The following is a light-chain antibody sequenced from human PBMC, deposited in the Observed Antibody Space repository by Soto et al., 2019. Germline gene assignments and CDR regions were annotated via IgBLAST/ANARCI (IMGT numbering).Light chain of an antibody. CDR3: QQYDNWPLT. V-gene: IGKV3-15*01. Sequence: EIVMTQSPATLSLSLGERASLSCRASQSLSNKLAWYQQKPGQAPRLLIYGASTRATDIPVRFSAGGSGTEFTLTISSLQSEDFAVYYCQQYDNWPLTFGGGTKVDIK. J-gene: IGKJ4*01. CDR2: GAS. CDR1: QSLSNK.